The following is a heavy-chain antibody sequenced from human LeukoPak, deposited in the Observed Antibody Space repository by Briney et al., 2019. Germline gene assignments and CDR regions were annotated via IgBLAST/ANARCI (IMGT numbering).Heavy chain of an antibody. Sequence: GSSVKVSCKASGGTFSSYAISWVRQVPGQGLEWMGRIIPVLGIANYAQKFQGRVTITADKSTSTAYMELSSLRSEDTAVYYCARDVFGDYGNFDYWGQGPWSPSPQ. CDR3: ARDVFGDYGNFDY. CDR2: IIPVLGIA. D-gene: IGHD4-17*01. J-gene: IGHJ4*02. CDR1: GGTFSSYA. V-gene: IGHV1-69*04.